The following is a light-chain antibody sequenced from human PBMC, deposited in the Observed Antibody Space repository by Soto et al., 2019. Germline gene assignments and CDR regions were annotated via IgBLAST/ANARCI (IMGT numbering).Light chain of an antibody. CDR3: QQSDNLPRT. Sequence: DFQMTQSPSSLSASVGDRVTITCRATQAIKNFLNWYQQKPGRAPKLLISDASTLQRGVPSRFSGSGSGTHFTFVISSLQPEDVGTYYCQQSDNLPRTFGQGTRLDIK. V-gene: IGKV1-33*01. J-gene: IGKJ5*01. CDR1: QAIKNF. CDR2: DAS.